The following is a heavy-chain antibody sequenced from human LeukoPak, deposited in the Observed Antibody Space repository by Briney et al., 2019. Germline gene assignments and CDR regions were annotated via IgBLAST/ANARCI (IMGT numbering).Heavy chain of an antibody. CDR2: INAGNGNT. J-gene: IGHJ4*02. V-gene: IGHV1-3*03. Sequence: ASVKVSCKASGYTFTSYYMHWVRQAPGQGLEWMGWINAGNGNTKYSQEFQGRVTITRDTSASTAYMELSSLRSEDMAVYYCARDSSSSIFDYWGQGTLVTVSS. CDR1: GYTFTSYY. CDR3: ARDSSSSIFDY. D-gene: IGHD6-6*01.